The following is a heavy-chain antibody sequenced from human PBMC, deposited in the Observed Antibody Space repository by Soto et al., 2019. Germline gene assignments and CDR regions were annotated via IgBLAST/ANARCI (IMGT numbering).Heavy chain of an antibody. J-gene: IGHJ6*03. CDR1: GGSFSGYY. V-gene: IGHV4-34*01. D-gene: IGHD4-17*01. CDR2: INHSGST. Sequence: SETLSLTCAVYGGSFSGYYWSWIRQPPGKGLEWIGEINHSGSTNYNPSLKSRVTISVDTSKNQFSLKLSSVTAADTAVYYCARANYGRYYYYYYMDVWGKGTTVTVSS. CDR3: ARANYGRYYYYYYMDV.